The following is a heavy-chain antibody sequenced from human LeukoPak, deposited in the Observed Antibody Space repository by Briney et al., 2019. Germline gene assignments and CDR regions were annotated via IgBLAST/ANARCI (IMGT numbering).Heavy chain of an antibody. J-gene: IGHJ6*03. D-gene: IGHD6-13*01. CDR3: ARGRKIAAAGTKRFLYYYYYMDV. Sequence: SETLSLTCAVYGGSFSGSYWSWIRQPPGKGLEWIGDINHSGSTNYNPSLKSRATISKDTSKNQFSLQLTSVTAADTAVYYCARGRKIAAAGTKRFLYYYYYMDVWGKGTTVTISS. CDR2: INHSGST. CDR1: GGSFSGSY. V-gene: IGHV4-34*01.